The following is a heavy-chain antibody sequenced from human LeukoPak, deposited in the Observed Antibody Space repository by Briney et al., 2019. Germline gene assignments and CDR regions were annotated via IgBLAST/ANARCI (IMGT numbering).Heavy chain of an antibody. J-gene: IGHJ4*02. CDR1: GFIVSSNY. Sequence: PGGSLRLSCAASGFIVSSNYMTWVRQAPGKGLEWVSVIYSGGSTYYADSVKGRFTIFRDNSKNTLFLQMNNLRAEDTAVYYCAKTGGPWEWGQGTLVTVSS. V-gene: IGHV3-53*01. CDR2: IYSGGST. CDR3: AKTGGPWE. D-gene: IGHD7-27*01.